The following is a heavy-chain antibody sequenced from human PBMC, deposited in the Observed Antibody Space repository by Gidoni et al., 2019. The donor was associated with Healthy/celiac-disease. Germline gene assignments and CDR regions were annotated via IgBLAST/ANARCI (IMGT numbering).Heavy chain of an antibody. CDR2: ISSSSSYI. CDR3: ARGGQGVTMD. Sequence: EVQLVESGGGLVKPGGSLRLSCAASGFTFSSYSMNWVRQAPGKGLEWVSSISSSSSYIYYADSVKGRFTISRDNAKNSLYLQMNSLSAEDTAVYYCARGGQGVTMDWGQGTLVTVSS. J-gene: IGHJ4*02. V-gene: IGHV3-21*01. CDR1: GFTFSSYS. D-gene: IGHD3-10*01.